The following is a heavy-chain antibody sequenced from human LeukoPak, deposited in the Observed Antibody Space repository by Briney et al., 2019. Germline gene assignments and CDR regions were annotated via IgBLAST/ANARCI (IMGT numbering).Heavy chain of an antibody. D-gene: IGHD3-10*01. V-gene: IGHV4-61*01. CDR2: IFDTGST. Sequence: SETLSLTCTVSGGSVSSGSYYWSWIRQPPGKGLEWIGYIFDTGSTNYNPSLKSRVTMSVDTSKKQLSLRLSSVTAADTAVYYCARNYYYGSATYYYFDYWGQGTLVTVSS. CDR1: GGSVSSGSYY. CDR3: ARNYYYGSATYYYFDY. J-gene: IGHJ4*02.